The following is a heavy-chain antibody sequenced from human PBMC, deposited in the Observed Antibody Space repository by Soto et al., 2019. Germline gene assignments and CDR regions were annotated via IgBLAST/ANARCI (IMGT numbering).Heavy chain of an antibody. CDR2: IYYSGST. D-gene: IGHD1-26*01. CDR3: ARGGLVGPPVGY. J-gene: IGHJ4*02. Sequence: SETLSLTCTVSGGSISSYYWSWIRQPPGKGLEWIGYIYYSGSTNYNPSLKSRVTISVDTSKNQFSLKLSSVTAADTAVYYCARGGLVGPPVGYWGQGTLVTVSS. CDR1: GGSISSYY. V-gene: IGHV4-59*01.